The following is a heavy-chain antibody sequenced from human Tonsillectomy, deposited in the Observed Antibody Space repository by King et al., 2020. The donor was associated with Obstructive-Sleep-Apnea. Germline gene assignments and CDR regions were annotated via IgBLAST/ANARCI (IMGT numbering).Heavy chain of an antibody. J-gene: IGHJ6*02. CDR1: GFTFSSYG. CDR3: ARLVYYGGNYYGMDV. CDR2: IWYDGSNK. V-gene: IGHV3-33*01. Sequence: VQLVESGGGVVQPGRSLRLSCAASGFTFSSYGMHWVRQAPGKGLEWVAVIWYDGSNKYYADSVKGRFTISRDNSKNTLYLQMNSLRAEDTAVYYCARLVYYGGNYYGMDVLGQGTTVTVSS. D-gene: IGHD4-23*01.